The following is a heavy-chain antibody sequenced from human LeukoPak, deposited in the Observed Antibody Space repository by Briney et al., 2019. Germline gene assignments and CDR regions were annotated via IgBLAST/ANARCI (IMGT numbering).Heavy chain of an antibody. J-gene: IGHJ5*02. CDR1: GVSTSSGY. CDR2: VSTSLTT. Sequence: SETLSLTCTVSGVSTSSGYWSWIRQPAGKGLEWLGRVSTSLTTYYNPSLNSRVTMSLDTSENQFFLKLISVTAADTAVYYCARGYGSGSYSAWGQGTLVTVSS. D-gene: IGHD3-10*01. V-gene: IGHV4-4*07. CDR3: ARGYGSGSYSA.